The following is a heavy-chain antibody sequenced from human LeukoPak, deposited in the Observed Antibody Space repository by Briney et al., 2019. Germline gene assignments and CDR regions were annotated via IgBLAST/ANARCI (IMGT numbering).Heavy chain of an antibody. CDR2: INPNSGGT. CDR1: GYPFTGYY. V-gene: IGHV1-2*02. D-gene: IGHD1-26*01. Sequence: GASVKVSCKASGYPFTGYYMHWVRKAPGQGLEWMGWINPNSGGTNYAQKFQGRVTMTRDTSISTAYMELSRLRSDDTAVYYCARGTKRYSGSYYVYWGQGTLVTVSS. J-gene: IGHJ4*02. CDR3: ARGTKRYSGSYYVY.